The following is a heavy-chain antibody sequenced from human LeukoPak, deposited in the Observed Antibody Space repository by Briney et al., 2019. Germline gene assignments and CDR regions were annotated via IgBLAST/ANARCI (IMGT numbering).Heavy chain of an antibody. CDR2: IWYDGSNK. CDR1: GFTFRSYG. J-gene: IGHJ4*02. Sequence: GGSLRLSCAASGFTFRSYGMHWVRQAPGKGLEWVAVIWYDGSNKYYADSVKGRFTISRDNSKNTLYLQMNSLRAEDTAVYYCAKDLNAAAPGYWGQGTLVTVSS. V-gene: IGHV3-33*06. D-gene: IGHD6-13*01. CDR3: AKDLNAAAPGY.